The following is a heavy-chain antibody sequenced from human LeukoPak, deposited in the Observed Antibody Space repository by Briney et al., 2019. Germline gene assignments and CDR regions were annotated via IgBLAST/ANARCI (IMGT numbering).Heavy chain of an antibody. J-gene: IGHJ4*02. CDR2: IRYDGGNK. CDR3: AKDQNSNYFDY. Sequence: GGSLRLSCAASGFTFSSYGMHWVRQAPGKGLEWVAFIRYDGGNKYYADSVKGRFTISRDNTKNTLYLQMNSLRAEDTAVYYCAKDQNSNYFDYWGQGTLVTVSS. V-gene: IGHV3-30*02. CDR1: GFTFSSYG. D-gene: IGHD2/OR15-2a*01.